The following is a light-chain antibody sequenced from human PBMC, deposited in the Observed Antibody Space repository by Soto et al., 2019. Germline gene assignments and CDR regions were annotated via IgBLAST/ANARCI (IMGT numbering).Light chain of an antibody. CDR2: GNN. J-gene: IGLJ2*01. CDR3: AAWDDSLSGVV. CDR1: SSNIGSSY. V-gene: IGLV1-47*01. Sequence: QPVLTQPPSATGTPGRMVTIPCSGSSSNIGSSYVYWYQQLPGTAPKVFIYGNNQRPSGVPDRFSASKSGASASLAISGLRSEDEADYYCAAWDDSLSGVVFGGGTK.